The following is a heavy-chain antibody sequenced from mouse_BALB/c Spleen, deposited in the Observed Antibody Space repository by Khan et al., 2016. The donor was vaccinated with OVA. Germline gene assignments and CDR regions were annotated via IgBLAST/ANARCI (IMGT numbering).Heavy chain of an antibody. CDR2: IDPANDDT. CDR3: ARGGWSYTWDY. V-gene: IGHV14-3*02. D-gene: IGHD1-1*02. CDR1: GFNIKDTY. Sequence: VQLKESGADLVKPGASVKLSCTASGFNIKDTYMHWVKLRPEQGLAWIGRIDPANDDTKYDPKFQDRATITTDTSSNTAYLQLSSLTSEDTAVYYCARGGWSYTWDYWGQGTSVTVSS. J-gene: IGHJ4*01.